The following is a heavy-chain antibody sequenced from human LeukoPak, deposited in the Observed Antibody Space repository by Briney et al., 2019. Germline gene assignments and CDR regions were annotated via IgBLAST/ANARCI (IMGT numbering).Heavy chain of an antibody. CDR3: ARDEYSSSWPYYFDY. D-gene: IGHD6-13*01. J-gene: IGHJ4*02. CDR2: INHSGST. V-gene: IGHV4-34*01. Sequence: SETLSLTCAVCGGSFSGYYWSWIRQPPGKGLEWIGEINHSGSTNYNPSLKSRVTISVDTSKNRFSLKLSSVTAADTAVYYCARDEYSSSWPYYFDYWGQGTLVTVSS. CDR1: GGSFSGYY.